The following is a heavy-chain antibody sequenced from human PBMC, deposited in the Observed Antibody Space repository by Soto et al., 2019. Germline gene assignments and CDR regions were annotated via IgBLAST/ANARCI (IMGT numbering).Heavy chain of an antibody. CDR1: GFTVTTYT. CDR2: ILSDGKRT. CDR3: VKEGVAVGTTDGGAFHI. J-gene: IGHJ3*02. Sequence: QVQLVESGGDVVQPGRSLRLSCAASGFTVTTYTMHWVRQAPGKGLDWVAVILSDGKRTSYADSVKGRFTMSRDNSKNRVHMKMNSLRAEDTAIYYCVKEGVAVGTTDGGAFHIWGQGTLITVSS. V-gene: IGHV3-30*04. D-gene: IGHD1-7*01.